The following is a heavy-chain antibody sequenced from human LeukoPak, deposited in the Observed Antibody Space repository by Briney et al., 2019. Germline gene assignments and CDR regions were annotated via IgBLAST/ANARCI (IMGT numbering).Heavy chain of an antibody. V-gene: IGHV4-59*01. D-gene: IGHD3-3*01. CDR2: IYYSGST. Sequence: KPSETLSLTCTVSGVSISSYYWRWIRQPPGKRLEWIGHIYYSGSTNYNPSLKSRVTISVDTSKNQFSLKLSSVTAADTAVYYCASRSSIWSGYQDTLYYFDSWGQGTLVTVSS. CDR3: ASRSSIWSGYQDTLYYFDS. J-gene: IGHJ4*02. CDR1: GVSISSYY.